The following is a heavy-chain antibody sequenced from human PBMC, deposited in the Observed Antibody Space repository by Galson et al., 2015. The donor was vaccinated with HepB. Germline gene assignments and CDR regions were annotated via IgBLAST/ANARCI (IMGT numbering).Heavy chain of an antibody. Sequence: SVKVSCKASGYTFTGYYMHWVRQAPGQGLEWMGRINPNSGGTNYAQKFQGRVTMTRDTSISTAYVELSRLRSDDTAVYYCARVRTVTTAYYYYMDVWGKGTTVTVSS. CDR2: INPNSGGT. D-gene: IGHD4-17*01. V-gene: IGHV1-2*06. CDR1: GYTFTGYY. J-gene: IGHJ6*03. CDR3: ARVRTVTTAYYYYMDV.